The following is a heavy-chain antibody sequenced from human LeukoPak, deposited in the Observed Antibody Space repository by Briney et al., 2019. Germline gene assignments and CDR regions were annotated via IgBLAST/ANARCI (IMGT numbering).Heavy chain of an antibody. CDR1: GFTFSRHG. V-gene: IGHV3-66*01. CDR3: AILYSSSPLDY. Sequence: GGSLRLSCVASGFTFSRHGMNWVRQAPGKGLEWVSLIYSGGSTYYADSVKGRFTISRDNSKNTLYLQMNSLRAEDTAVYYCAILYSSSPLDYWGQGTLVTVSS. D-gene: IGHD6-6*01. CDR2: IYSGGST. J-gene: IGHJ4*02.